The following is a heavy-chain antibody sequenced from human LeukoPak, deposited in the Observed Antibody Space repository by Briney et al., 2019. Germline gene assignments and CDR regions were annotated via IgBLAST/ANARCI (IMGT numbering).Heavy chain of an antibody. J-gene: IGHJ4*02. V-gene: IGHV3-43D*03. CDR3: AKGRWLADY. D-gene: IGHD5-24*01. Sequence: GGSLRLSCAASGFTFDDYAMHWVRQAPGKGLEWVSLISWDGGSTYYADSVKGRSTISRDNSKNSLYLQMNSLKAEDTALYYCAKGRWLADYWGQGTLVTVSS. CDR1: GFTFDDYA. CDR2: ISWDGGST.